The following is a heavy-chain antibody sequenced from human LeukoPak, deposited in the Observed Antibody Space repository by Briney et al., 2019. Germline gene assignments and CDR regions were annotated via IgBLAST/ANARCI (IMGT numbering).Heavy chain of an antibody. CDR2: INHSGST. CDR1: GGSFSGYY. CDR3: ARVPGRTYCYDSSGYYYR. D-gene: IGHD3-22*01. J-gene: IGHJ4*02. Sequence: SETLSLTCAVYGGSFSGYYWSWIRQPPGKGLEWIGEINHSGSTNYNPSLKSRVTISVDTSKNQFSLKLSSVTAADTAVYYCARVPGRTYCYDSSGYYYRWGQGTLVTVSS. V-gene: IGHV4-34*01.